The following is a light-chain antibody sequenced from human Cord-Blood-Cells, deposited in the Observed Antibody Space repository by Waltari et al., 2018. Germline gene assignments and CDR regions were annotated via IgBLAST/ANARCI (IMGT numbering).Light chain of an antibody. J-gene: IGKJ4*01. CDR3: QQYNNWPLT. V-gene: IGKV3-15*01. Sequence: EIVMTQSPATLSVSPGERATLSCRASQSVSRNLAVYQQKPGQAPRLLIYGASTRATGIPARFSGSGSGTEFTLTISSLQSEDFAVYYCQQYNNWPLTFGGGTKVEIK. CDR2: GAS. CDR1: QSVSRN.